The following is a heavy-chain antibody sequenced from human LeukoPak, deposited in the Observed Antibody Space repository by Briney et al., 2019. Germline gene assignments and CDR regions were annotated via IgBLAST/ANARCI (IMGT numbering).Heavy chain of an antibody. CDR2: ISGSGDRT. V-gene: IGHV3-23*01. D-gene: IGHD6-13*01. CDR3: AKGLSSSTWADFDY. Sequence: GGSLRLSCAASGLSVSGNFMTWVRQAPGQGLEWVSSISGSGDRTYYTDSVKGRFTISRDNSRNTVYLQMNSLRVEDTAIYYCAKGLSSSTWADFDYWGQGALVTVSS. J-gene: IGHJ4*02. CDR1: GLSVSGNF.